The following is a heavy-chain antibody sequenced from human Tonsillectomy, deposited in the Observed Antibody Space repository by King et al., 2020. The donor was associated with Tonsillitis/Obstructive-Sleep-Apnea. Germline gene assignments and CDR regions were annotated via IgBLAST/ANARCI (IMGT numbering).Heavy chain of an antibody. CDR1: GLTFSNAW. CDR2: CNIKTDGGTT. Sequence: VQLVESGGGLIKPGGSLRLSCAASGLTFSNAWMRWVRQAPWKGMDGCGCCNIKTDGGTTDYAATVKGRLTISREDSKDMWYLQMSRLKTEDTAVYYCTTDFVEGGVVVDYWGQGTLVTVSS. J-gene: IGHJ4*02. CDR3: TTDFVEGGVVVDY. D-gene: IGHD3-16*01. V-gene: IGHV3-15*01.